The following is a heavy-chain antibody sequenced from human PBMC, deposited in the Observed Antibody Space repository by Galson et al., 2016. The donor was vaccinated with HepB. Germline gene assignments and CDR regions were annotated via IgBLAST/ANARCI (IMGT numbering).Heavy chain of an antibody. V-gene: IGHV3-15*07. CDR2: IKSKGDGETT. Sequence: SLRLSCAGSGFTFSHAWLNWVRQAPGKGLEWVGRIKSKGDGETTDYAALVKGRFTVSRDDSKNTLYLQMNSLKTEDTAVYHCTTSVGANEFDYWGRGTLVTVSS. CDR1: GFTFSHAW. D-gene: IGHD1-26*01. J-gene: IGHJ4*02. CDR3: TTSVGANEFDY.